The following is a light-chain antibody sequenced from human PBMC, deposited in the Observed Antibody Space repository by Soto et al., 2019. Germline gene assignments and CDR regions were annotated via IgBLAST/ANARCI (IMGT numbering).Light chain of an antibody. CDR3: SSYTSSSTYG. J-gene: IGLJ1*01. Sequence: QSVLTQPASVSRSPGQSITISCTGTSSDGGGYNYVAWYQQHPGKAPKLMIYEVSNRPSGVSNRFSGSKSVNTASLTISGLQAEDEADYYCSSYTSSSTYGFGTGTKVTVL. V-gene: IGLV2-14*01. CDR1: SSDGGGYNY. CDR2: EVS.